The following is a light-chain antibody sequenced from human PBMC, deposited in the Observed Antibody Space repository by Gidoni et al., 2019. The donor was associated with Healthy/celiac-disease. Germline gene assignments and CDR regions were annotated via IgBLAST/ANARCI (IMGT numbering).Light chain of an antibody. Sequence: DIQMTQSPSSLSASVGDRVTITCQASPDISNYLNWYQQKPGKAPKLLIYDASNLETGVPSRFSGSGSGTDFTFTISSLQPEDIATYYCQQYDNLPRLTFGGGTKVEIK. J-gene: IGKJ4*01. V-gene: IGKV1-33*01. CDR1: PDISNY. CDR3: QQYDNLPRLT. CDR2: DAS.